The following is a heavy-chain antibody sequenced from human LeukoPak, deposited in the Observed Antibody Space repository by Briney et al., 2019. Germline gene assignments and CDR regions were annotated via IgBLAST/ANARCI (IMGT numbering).Heavy chain of an antibody. CDR1: GYFISSGYY. D-gene: IGHD1-1*01. J-gene: IGHJ4*02. V-gene: IGHV4-38-2*02. CDR2: IYHSGST. CDR3: ASPGKYDNSPIDY. Sequence: SQTLSLTCTVSGYFISSGYYRGWTRQPPGKGLECIGSIYHSGSTDYNPSLQRRVTISVDTSKNQFSLKLNSVTAADAAVYYCASPGKYDNSPIDYWGQGTLVTVSS.